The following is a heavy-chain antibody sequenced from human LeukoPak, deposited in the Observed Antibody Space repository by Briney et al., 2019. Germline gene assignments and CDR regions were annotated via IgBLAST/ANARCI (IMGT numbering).Heavy chain of an antibody. Sequence: GGSLRLSCAASGFTFSTYGMHWVRQAPGKGLEWVAVISHDGSNKYHADAVKGRFTISGDNSKNTLYLQMNSLRVEDTAVYYCAKDWGAWGYGYNFDYWGQGTLVAVSS. CDR2: ISHDGSNK. D-gene: IGHD5-18*01. J-gene: IGHJ4*02. CDR1: GFTFSTYG. V-gene: IGHV3-30*18. CDR3: AKDWGAWGYGYNFDY.